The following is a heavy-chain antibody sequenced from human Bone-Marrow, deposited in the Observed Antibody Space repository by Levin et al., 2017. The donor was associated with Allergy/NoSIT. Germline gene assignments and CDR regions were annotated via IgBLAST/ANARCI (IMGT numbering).Heavy chain of an antibody. J-gene: IGHJ4*02. Sequence: LSLPCAASGFPFSSSSMNWVRLAPGKGLEWVSFISTRSDYIGYANSVKGRFTISRDNAKNSLYLQMNSLRAEDTAVYYCARASSGSHHIDDYWGQGTLVTVSS. CDR2: ISTRSDYI. CDR3: ARASSGSHHIDDY. CDR1: GFPFSSSS. V-gene: IGHV3-21*01. D-gene: IGHD1-26*01.